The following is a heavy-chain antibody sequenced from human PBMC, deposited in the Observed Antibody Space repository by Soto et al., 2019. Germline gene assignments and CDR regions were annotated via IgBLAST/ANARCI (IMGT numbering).Heavy chain of an antibody. CDR2: IYYSGST. CDR1: GGSISSGDYY. Sequence: QVQLQESGPGLVKPSQTLSLTCTVSGGSISSGDYYWSRIRQPPGMGLEWIGYIYYSGSTYYNPSLKSRVTISVDTSKTHSSLKLSAVNAASTAVYYCASSLPGRYGQAVDFDYWGQGTLVTVSS. J-gene: IGHJ4*02. D-gene: IGHD3-9*01. V-gene: IGHV4-30-4*01. CDR3: ASSLPGRYGQAVDFDY.